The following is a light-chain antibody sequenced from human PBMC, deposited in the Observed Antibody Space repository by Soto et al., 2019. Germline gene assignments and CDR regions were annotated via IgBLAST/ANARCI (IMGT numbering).Light chain of an antibody. V-gene: IGKV3-15*01. CDR1: QSVSSN. CDR2: GAS. Sequence: EIVMTQSPATLSVSPGERATLSCRASQSVSSNLAWYQQKPGQAPRLLIYGASTSATGIPARFSGSGSGTEFTLTISSLQSEDFAVYYCQHLYTFGQGTKLEIQ. J-gene: IGKJ2*01. CDR3: QHLYT.